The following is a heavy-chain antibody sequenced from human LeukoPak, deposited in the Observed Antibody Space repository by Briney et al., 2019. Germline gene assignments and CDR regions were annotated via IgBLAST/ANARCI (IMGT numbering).Heavy chain of an antibody. J-gene: IGHJ6*04. Sequence: ASVKVSCKAYGYTFTDYGVTWVRQAPGQGLEWMGWITGYNDNTNYAQNLQGRLTMTADTSTTTSYMELRSLTSDDTAVYYCARGGVTSAFMDVWGKGTTVTVSP. CDR2: ITGYNDNT. D-gene: IGHD4-11*01. CDR1: GYTFTDYG. V-gene: IGHV1-18*01. CDR3: ARGGVTSAFMDV.